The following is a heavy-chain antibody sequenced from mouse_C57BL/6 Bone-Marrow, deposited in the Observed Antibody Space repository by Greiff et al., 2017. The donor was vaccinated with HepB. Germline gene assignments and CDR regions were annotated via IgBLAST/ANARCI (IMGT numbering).Heavy chain of an antibody. CDR1: GFSLTSYG. J-gene: IGHJ2*01. Sequence: QVQLKESGPGLVQPSQSLSITCTVSGFSLTSYGVHWVRQSPGKGLEWLGVIWSGGCTDYNAAFISRLSISKDNSKSQVFFKMNSLQADDTAIYYCAREDYYYGSSYVGYWGQGTTLTVSS. D-gene: IGHD1-1*01. V-gene: IGHV2-2*01. CDR3: AREDYYYGSSYVGY. CDR2: IWSGGCT.